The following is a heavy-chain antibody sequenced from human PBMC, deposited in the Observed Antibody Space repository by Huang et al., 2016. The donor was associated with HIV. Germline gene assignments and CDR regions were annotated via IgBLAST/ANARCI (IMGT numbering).Heavy chain of an antibody. CDR1: GYGFSSYW. J-gene: IGHJ4*02. CDR3: ARQVDGFRSHFDF. Sequence: EVLLVQSGAELKEPGESLKISCKASGYGFSSYWIGWVRQKPGKGLEWMGIIYPRDSETKDSPSVDGQVTISADKSTRTAYLQWESLKAPDTAIYFCARQVDGFRSHFDFWGQGTLVSVSS. CDR2: IYPRDSET. V-gene: IGHV5-51*01. D-gene: IGHD5-18*01.